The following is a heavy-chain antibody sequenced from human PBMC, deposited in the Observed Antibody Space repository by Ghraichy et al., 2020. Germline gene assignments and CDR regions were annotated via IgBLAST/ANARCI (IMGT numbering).Heavy chain of an antibody. CDR1: GFTFSSYT. D-gene: IGHD6-19*01. Sequence: GESLNISCAAPGFTFSSYTMSWVRQAPGKGLEWVSGITGSGDNTYYADSVEGRFTISRDNSKNILYLQLNSLRSEDTAVYYCARCQNIRGWCYFDPWGQGTLVTVSS. J-gene: IGHJ4*02. CDR3: ARCQNIRGWCYFDP. CDR2: ITGSGDNT. V-gene: IGHV3-23*01.